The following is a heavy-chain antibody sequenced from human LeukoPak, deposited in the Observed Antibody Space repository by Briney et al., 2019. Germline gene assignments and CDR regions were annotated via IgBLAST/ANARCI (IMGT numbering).Heavy chain of an antibody. CDR1: GFTFSSYG. D-gene: IGHD3-22*01. CDR3: ARGADSSGYYDFDY. CDR2: ISSSSSTI. V-gene: IGHV3-48*01. Sequence: GGSLRLSCAASGFTFSSYGMHWVRQAPGKGLEWVSYISSSSSTIYYADSVKGRFTISRDNAKNSLYLQMNSLRAEDTAVYYCARGADSSGYYDFDYWGQGTLVTVSS. J-gene: IGHJ4*02.